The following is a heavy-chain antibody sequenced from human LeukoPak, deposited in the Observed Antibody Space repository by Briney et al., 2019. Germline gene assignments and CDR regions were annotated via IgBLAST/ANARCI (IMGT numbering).Heavy chain of an antibody. J-gene: IGHJ4*02. D-gene: IGHD1-26*01. CDR2: IYHSGST. CDR1: GGSISSGGYY. Sequence: SQTLSLTCTVSGGSISSGGYYWSWIRQPPGKGLEWIGYIYHSGSTYYNPSLKSRVTISVDRSKNQFSLKLSSVTAADTAVYYCARLLVGATAFDYWGQGTLVTVSS. V-gene: IGHV4-30-2*01. CDR3: ARLLVGATAFDY.